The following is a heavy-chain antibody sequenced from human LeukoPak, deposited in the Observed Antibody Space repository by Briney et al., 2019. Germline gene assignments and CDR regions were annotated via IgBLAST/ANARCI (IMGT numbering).Heavy chain of an antibody. CDR3: AGDKETTGNGRPNWFDP. V-gene: IGHV4-38-2*01. D-gene: IGHD1-1*01. Sequence: ETLSLTCAVSGYSISSGYYWGWIRQPPGKWLQWIGSIFQRGYSYYNPSLKSRVTISGDTSRNQFSLKLSSVTAADTAVYYCAGDKETTGNGRPNWFDPWGQGTLVTVSS. CDR1: GYSISSGYY. CDR2: IFQRGYS. J-gene: IGHJ5*02.